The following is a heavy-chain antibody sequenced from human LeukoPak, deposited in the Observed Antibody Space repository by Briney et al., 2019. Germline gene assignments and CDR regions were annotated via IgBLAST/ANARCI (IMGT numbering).Heavy chain of an antibody. J-gene: IGHJ6*02. V-gene: IGHV4-61*01. CDR1: GGSVSSGSYY. CDR3: ARDLNYGMDV. Sequence: SETLSLTCTVSGGSVSSGSYYWSWIRQPPGTGLEWIGYIYYSGSTNYNPSLKSRVTISVDTSKNQFSLKLSSVTAPDTAVYYCARDLNYGMDVWGQGTTVTVSS. CDR2: IYYSGST.